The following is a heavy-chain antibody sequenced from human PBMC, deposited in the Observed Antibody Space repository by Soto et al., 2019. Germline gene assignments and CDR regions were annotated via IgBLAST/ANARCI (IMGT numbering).Heavy chain of an antibody. Sequence: QVTLKESGPVLVKPTETLTLTCTVSGFSLSNARMGVSWIRQPPGKALEWLAHIFSNDEKSYSTSLKSRLTISKDTPKSRLALTMTNMDPVDTATYYCARIRCFGEGFWVYYWVDPWGQGTLVTVSS. CDR2: IFSNDEK. CDR3: ARIRCFGEGFWVYYWVDP. V-gene: IGHV2-26*01. J-gene: IGHJ5*02. CDR1: GFSLSNARMG. D-gene: IGHD3-10*01.